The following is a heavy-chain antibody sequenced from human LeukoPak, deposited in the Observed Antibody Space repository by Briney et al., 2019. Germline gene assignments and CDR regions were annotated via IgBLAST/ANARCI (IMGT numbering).Heavy chain of an antibody. CDR2: IYSGGST. V-gene: IGHV3-53*01. Sequence: GGSLRLSCAASGFTVSSNYMSWVRQAPGKGLEWVSVIYSGGSTYYADSAKGRFTISRDNSKNTLYLQMNSLRAEDTAVHYCARDSGGWEAKLDYWGQGTLVTVSS. D-gene: IGHD6-19*01. J-gene: IGHJ4*02. CDR3: ARDSGGWEAKLDY. CDR1: GFTVSSNY.